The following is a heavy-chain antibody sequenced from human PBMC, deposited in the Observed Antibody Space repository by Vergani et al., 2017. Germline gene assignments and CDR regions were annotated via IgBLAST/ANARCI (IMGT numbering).Heavy chain of an antibody. V-gene: IGHV1-8*01. D-gene: IGHD3-3*01. CDR1: GYTFTSYD. CDR2: MNPNSGNT. Sequence: QVQLVQSGAEVKKPGASVKVSCKASGYTFTSYDINWVRQATGQGLEWMGWMNPNSGNTGYAQKFQGRVTMTRNTSISTAYMELSSLRSEDTAVYYCASSFQVFGVVTMDVWGQGTTVTVSS. CDR3: ASSFQVFGVVTMDV. J-gene: IGHJ6*02.